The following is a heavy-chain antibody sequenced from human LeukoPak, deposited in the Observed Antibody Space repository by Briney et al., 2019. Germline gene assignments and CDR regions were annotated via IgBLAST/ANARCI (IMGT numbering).Heavy chain of an antibody. CDR1: GFTFGDYA. D-gene: IGHD3-10*01. J-gene: IGHJ6*01. Sequence: GGSLRLSCTASGFTFGDYAMSWVRQAPGKGLEWVGFIRSKAYGGTTAYAASVKGRFTISRDDSKSIAYLQMNSLKTEDTAVYYCTRENLWFGPLMDVCGKGTTVSVSS. CDR2: IRSKAYGGTT. V-gene: IGHV3-49*04. CDR3: TRENLWFGPLMDV.